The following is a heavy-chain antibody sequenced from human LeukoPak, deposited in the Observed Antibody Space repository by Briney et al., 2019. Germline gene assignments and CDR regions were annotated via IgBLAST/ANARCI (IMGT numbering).Heavy chain of an antibody. J-gene: IGHJ4*02. CDR3: ARDQPNYYDSSGQFDY. CDR1: GGSISSYY. V-gene: IGHV4-59*12. CDR2: IYYSGST. D-gene: IGHD3-22*01. Sequence: SETLSLTCTVSGGSISSYYWSWIRQPPGKGLEWIGYIYYSGSTNYNPSLKSRVTISVDTSKNQFSLKLSSVTAADTAVYYCARDQPNYYDSSGQFDYWGQGTLVTVSS.